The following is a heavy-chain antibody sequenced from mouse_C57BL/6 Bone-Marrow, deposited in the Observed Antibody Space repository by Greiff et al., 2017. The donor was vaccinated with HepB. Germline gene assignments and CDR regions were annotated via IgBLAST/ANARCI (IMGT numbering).Heavy chain of an antibody. Sequence: EVKLQESGGGLVKPGGSLKLSCAASGFTFSDYGMHWVRQAPEKGLEWVAYISSGSSTIYYADTVKGRFTISRDNAKNTLFLQMTSLRSEDTAMYYCARDGNYEAYWGQGTLVTVSA. CDR2: ISSGSSTI. CDR1: GFTFSDYG. D-gene: IGHD2-1*01. J-gene: IGHJ3*01. CDR3: ARDGNYEAY. V-gene: IGHV5-17*01.